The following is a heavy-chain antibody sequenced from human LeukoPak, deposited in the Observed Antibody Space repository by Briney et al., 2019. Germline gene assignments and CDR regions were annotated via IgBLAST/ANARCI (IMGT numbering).Heavy chain of an antibody. Sequence: SETLSLTCTVSGGSISSCYWSWIRQSPGKGLEWIGYIYHTGSTYYNPSLKSRVTISVDTSKNQFSLKLSSVTAADTAVYYCASVSASYSSSWYGPDPFDYWGQGTLVTVSS. D-gene: IGHD6-13*01. CDR2: IYHTGST. CDR1: GGSISSCY. J-gene: IGHJ4*02. V-gene: IGHV4-4*08. CDR3: ASVSASYSSSWYGPDPFDY.